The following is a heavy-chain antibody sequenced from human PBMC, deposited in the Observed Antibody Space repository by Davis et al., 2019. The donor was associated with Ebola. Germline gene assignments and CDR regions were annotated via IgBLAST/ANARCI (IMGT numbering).Heavy chain of an antibody. CDR3: ARGVYYDSSGYYGY. CDR1: GGTFSSYA. CDR2: INPNSGGT. V-gene: IGHV1-18*01. D-gene: IGHD3-22*01. J-gene: IGHJ4*02. Sequence: AASVKVSCKASGGTFSSYAISWVRQAPGQGLEWMGWINPNSGGTNYAQKLQGRVTMTTDTSTSTAYMELRSLRSDDTAVYYCARGVYYDSSGYYGYWGQGTLVTVSS.